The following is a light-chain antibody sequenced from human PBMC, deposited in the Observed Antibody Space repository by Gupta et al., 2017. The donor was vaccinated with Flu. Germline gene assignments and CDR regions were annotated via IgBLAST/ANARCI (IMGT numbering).Light chain of an antibody. CDR2: AAS. J-gene: IGKJ1*01. CDR3: LQTFRTPWT. V-gene: IGKV1-39*01. Sequence: PSSLSAVVGDRVTITCRASQSISTYLKWYQQRPGKAPNLLIYAASSLQSGVPSRFSGSGSGTDFTLTISSLQPEDFATYYCLQTFRTPWTFGQGTKVEIK. CDR1: QSISTY.